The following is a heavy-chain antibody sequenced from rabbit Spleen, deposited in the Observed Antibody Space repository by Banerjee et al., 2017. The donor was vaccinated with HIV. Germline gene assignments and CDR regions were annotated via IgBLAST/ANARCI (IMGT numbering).Heavy chain of an antibody. J-gene: IGHJ6*01. Sequence: QEQVLESGGGLVKPEGSLKLSCTASGFSFSNKVVMCWVRQAPGKGLEWIACINAVTGKAVYANWAKGRFTISKTSSTTVTLQMTSLTAADTATYFCERGYTSALWGPGTLVTVS. CDR1: GFSFSNKVV. V-gene: IGHV1S45*01. CDR3: ERGYTSAL. D-gene: IGHD1-1*01. CDR2: INAVTGKA.